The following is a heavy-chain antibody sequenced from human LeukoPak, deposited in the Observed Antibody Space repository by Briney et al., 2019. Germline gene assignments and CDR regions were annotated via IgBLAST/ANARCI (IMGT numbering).Heavy chain of an antibody. CDR1: GFAFSSYA. Sequence: GGSLRLSCAASGFAFSSYAMHWVRQAPGKGLEWVAVISYDGSNKYYADSVKGRFTISRDTSKNTLYLQMNSLRAEDTAVYYCARDLSIGGALDYWGQGTLVTVSS. J-gene: IGHJ4*02. D-gene: IGHD1-26*01. CDR2: ISYDGSNK. V-gene: IGHV3-30*04. CDR3: ARDLSIGGALDY.